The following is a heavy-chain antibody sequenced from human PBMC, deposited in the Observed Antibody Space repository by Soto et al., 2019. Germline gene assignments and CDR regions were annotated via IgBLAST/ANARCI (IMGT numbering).Heavy chain of an antibody. D-gene: IGHD6-6*01. CDR3: ANTPQSRSSSLVVDY. CDR1: GFTFSSYA. J-gene: IGHJ4*02. CDR2: ISGSGGST. Sequence: GGSLRLSCAASGFTFSSYAMSWVRQAPGKGLEWVSAISGSGGSTYYADSVKGRFTISRDNSKNTLYLQMNSLRAEDTAVYYCANTPQSRSSSLVVDYWGPGTLVTVSS. V-gene: IGHV3-23*01.